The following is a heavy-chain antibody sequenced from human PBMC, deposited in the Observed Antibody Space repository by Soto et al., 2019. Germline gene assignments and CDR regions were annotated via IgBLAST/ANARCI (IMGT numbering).Heavy chain of an antibody. CDR3: ARDPRIRGGYSYGYFDY. CDR2: IYYGGST. Sequence: TCTVPGGSISSGDYYWSWIRQPPGKGLEWIGYIYYGGSTYYNPSLKSRVTISVDTSKNQFSLKLSSVTAADTAVYYCARDPRIRGGYSYGYFDYWGQGTLVTVSS. V-gene: IGHV4-30-4*01. CDR1: GGSISSGDYY. J-gene: IGHJ4*02. D-gene: IGHD5-18*01.